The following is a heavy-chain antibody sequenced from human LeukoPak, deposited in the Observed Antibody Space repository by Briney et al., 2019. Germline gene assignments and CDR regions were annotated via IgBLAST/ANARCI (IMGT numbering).Heavy chain of an antibody. CDR2: ISYDGSNK. V-gene: IGHV3-30-3*01. CDR1: GFTFSSYA. D-gene: IGHD7-27*01. CDR3: ARDAILGTPEWAFDS. Sequence: PGRSLRLSCAASGFTFSSYAMHWVRQAPGKGLEWVAVISYDGSNKYYADSVKGRFTISRDNSKNTLYLQMNSLRAEDTAVYYCARDAILGTPEWAFDSWGQGTMVT. J-gene: IGHJ3*02.